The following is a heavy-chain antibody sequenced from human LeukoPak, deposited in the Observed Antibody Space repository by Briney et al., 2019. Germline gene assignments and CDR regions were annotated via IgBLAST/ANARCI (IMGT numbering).Heavy chain of an antibody. Sequence: ASVKVSCKASGYTFTSYDINWVRQATGQGLEWMGWMNPNSGNTGYAQKFQGRVTMTRNTSISTAYMELSSLRSEDTAVYYCARGQMRLNYYGSGSFELFDPWGQGTLVTVSS. CDR2: MNPNSGNT. CDR1: GYTFTSYD. V-gene: IGHV1-8*01. D-gene: IGHD3-10*01. J-gene: IGHJ5*02. CDR3: ARGQMRLNYYGSGSFELFDP.